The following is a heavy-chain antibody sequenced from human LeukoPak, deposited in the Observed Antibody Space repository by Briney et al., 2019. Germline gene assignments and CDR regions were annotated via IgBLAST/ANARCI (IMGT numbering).Heavy chain of an antibody. CDR2: INDTGST. V-gene: IGHV4-34*01. CDR1: GGSFGGYY. J-gene: IGHJ4*02. D-gene: IGHD3-10*01. Sequence: KPSETLSLTCAVSGGSFGGYYWSWIRQPPGKGLEWIGEINDTGSTNYNPSLKSRVTISVDTSKNQFSLKLISVTAADTAVYYCATWFGEFLSPYYFDYWGQGTLVTVSS. CDR3: ATWFGEFLSPYYFDY.